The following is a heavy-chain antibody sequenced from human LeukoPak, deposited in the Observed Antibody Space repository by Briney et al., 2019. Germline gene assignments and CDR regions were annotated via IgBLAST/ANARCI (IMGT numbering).Heavy chain of an antibody. CDR3: ARDGPDIVATTA. V-gene: IGHV4-31*03. Sequence: SQTLSLTCTVSGGSISSGGYYWSWIRQHPGKGLEWIGYIYYSGSTYYNPSLKSRVTISVDTSKNQFSLKLSSVTAADTAVYYCARDGPDIVATTAWGQGTLVTVSS. CDR2: IYYSGST. D-gene: IGHD5-12*01. CDR1: GGSISSGGYY. J-gene: IGHJ5*02.